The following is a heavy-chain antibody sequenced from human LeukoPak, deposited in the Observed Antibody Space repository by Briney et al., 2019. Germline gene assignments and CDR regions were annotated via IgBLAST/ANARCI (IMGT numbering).Heavy chain of an antibody. CDR1: GYTFTGQY. D-gene: IGHD4-11*01. J-gene: IGHJ5*02. CDR2: INPNGGGT. CDR3: ARVVTTTWNSYTGWFDP. Sequence: GASVKVSCKASGYTFTGQYIHWVRQAPGQGLEWMGWINPNGGGTNYAQKFQGRVTMTRDTSITTTYVELSRLRSDDTAVYYCARVVTTTWNSYTGWFDPWGQGTLVTVSS. V-gene: IGHV1-2*02.